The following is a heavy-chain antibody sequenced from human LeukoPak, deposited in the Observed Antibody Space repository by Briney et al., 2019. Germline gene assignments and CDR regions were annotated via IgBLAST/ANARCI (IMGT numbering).Heavy chain of an antibody. CDR2: IYTSGST. D-gene: IGHD3-22*01. J-gene: IGHJ4*02. CDR3: AREPITMIVVVITPPL. CDR1: GGSISSGSYY. V-gene: IGHV4-61*02. Sequence: SETLSLTCTVSGGSISSGSYYWSWIRQPAGKGLEWIGRIYTSGSTNYNPSLKSRVTISVDTSKNQFSLKLSSVTAADTAVYYCAREPITMIVVVITPPLWGQGTLVTVSS.